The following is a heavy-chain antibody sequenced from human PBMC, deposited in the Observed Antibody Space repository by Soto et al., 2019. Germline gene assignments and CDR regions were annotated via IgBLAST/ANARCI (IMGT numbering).Heavy chain of an antibody. J-gene: IGHJ4*02. CDR3: ERGTYYYDSSGYWNY. CDR2: INPSGGST. V-gene: IGHV1-46*01. CDR1: GYTFTGYY. Sequence: ASVKVSCKASGYTFTGYYMHWVRQAPGQGLEWMGIINPSGGSTSYAQKFQGRVTMTRDTSTSTVYMELSSLRSEDTAVYYCERGTYYYDSSGYWNYWGQGTLVTVYS. D-gene: IGHD3-22*01.